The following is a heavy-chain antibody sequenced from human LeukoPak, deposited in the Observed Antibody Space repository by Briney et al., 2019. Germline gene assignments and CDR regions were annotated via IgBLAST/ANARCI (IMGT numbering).Heavy chain of an antibody. V-gene: IGHV3-49*04. D-gene: IGHD5-18*01. CDR3: TRGPTQQWLYYGMDV. CDR2: IRSITYGGTT. Sequence: GGSLRLSCTASGFTFCDHAMCWVCQAPGKGVGWVGLIRSITYGGTTEYAASVKGRFTISRDDSKSIAYLQMNSLKTEDTAVYYCTRGPTQQWLYYGMDVWGQGTTVTVSS. CDR1: GFTFCDHA. J-gene: IGHJ6*02.